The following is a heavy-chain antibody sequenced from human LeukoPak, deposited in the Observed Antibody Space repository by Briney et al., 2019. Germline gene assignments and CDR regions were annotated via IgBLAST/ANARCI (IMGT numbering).Heavy chain of an antibody. V-gene: IGHV1-8*01. J-gene: IGHJ2*01. CDR3: ARGAPDSKWGYSDL. CDR2: MNPNSGNT. CDR1: GYTFTSYD. Sequence: ASVKVSCKASGYTFTSYDINWVRQATGQGLEWMGWMNPNSGNTGYAQKFQGRVTMTRNTSISTAYMELSSLRSEDTAVYYCARGAPDSKWGYSDLWGRGTLVTVSS. D-gene: IGHD1-26*01.